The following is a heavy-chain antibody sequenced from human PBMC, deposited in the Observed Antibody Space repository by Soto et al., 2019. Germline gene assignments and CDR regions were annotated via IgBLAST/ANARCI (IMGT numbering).Heavy chain of an antibody. V-gene: IGHV4-34*01. CDR3: ARAHRGGYYTGRRNYYYGMDV. CDR2: INHSGST. Sequence: SETLSLTCAVYGGSFSGYYWSWIRQPPGKGLEWVGEINHSGSTNYNPSLKSRVTISVDTSKNQFSLKLSSVTAADTAVYYCARAHRGGYYTGRRNYYYGMDVWGQGTTVTVS. CDR1: GGSFSGYY. J-gene: IGHJ6*02. D-gene: IGHD3-3*01.